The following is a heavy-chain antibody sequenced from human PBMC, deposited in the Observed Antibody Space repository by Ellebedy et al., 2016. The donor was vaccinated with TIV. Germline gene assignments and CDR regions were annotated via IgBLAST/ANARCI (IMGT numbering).Heavy chain of an antibody. Sequence: MPSETLSLTCTVSGGSVDNSAHYWTWVRQPPGKGLQWIANIYYSGSTYYNPSLKSRVTISLNTSKNQFSLRLTSVTAADKAVYYGAIDPIVGPTPYYFNSWGQGTLVTVSS. CDR3: AIDPIVGPTPYYFNS. CDR2: IYYSGST. J-gene: IGHJ4*02. V-gene: IGHV4-39*07. D-gene: IGHD1-26*01. CDR1: GGSVDNSAHY.